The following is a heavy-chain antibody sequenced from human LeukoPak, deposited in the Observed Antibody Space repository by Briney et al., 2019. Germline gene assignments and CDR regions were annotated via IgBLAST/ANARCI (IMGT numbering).Heavy chain of an antibody. CDR2: IRSDGSST. V-gene: IGHV3-64*01. J-gene: IGHJ4*02. Sequence: GGSLRLSCVASGFSFSAYIMHWVRQAPGKGLEYVSAIRSDGSSTYYPNSVKGRFTISRDNSKSTLYLQMGSLRAEDTAVYYCTRCYGGHSGWAGYHDSWGQGTLVTASS. CDR3: TRCYGGHSGWAGYHDS. D-gene: IGHD6-19*01. CDR1: GFSFSAYI.